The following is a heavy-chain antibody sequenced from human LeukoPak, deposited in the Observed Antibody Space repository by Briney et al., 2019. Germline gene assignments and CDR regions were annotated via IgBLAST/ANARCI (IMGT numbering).Heavy chain of an antibody. Sequence: SLRLSCAASGFTFSSYGMHWVRQAPGKGLEWVAVISYDGSNKYYADSVKGRFTISRDNSKNTLYLQMNSLRAEDTAVYYCAKGSYSNYVLVYYWGQGTLVTVSS. D-gene: IGHD4-11*01. CDR3: AKGSYSNYVLVYY. CDR2: ISYDGSNK. J-gene: IGHJ4*02. CDR1: GFTFSSYG. V-gene: IGHV3-30*18.